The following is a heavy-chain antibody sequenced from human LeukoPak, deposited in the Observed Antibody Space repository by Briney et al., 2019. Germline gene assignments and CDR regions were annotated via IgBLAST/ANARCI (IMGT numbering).Heavy chain of an antibody. CDR2: INHSGST. Sequence: SETLSLTCAVYGGSFSGYYWSWIRQPPGKGLEWIGEINHSGSTNYNPSLKSRVTISVDTSKNQFSLKLSSVTAADTAVYYCARGYCSGGSCYFDYWGQGTLVTVSS. CDR3: ARGYCSGGSCYFDY. CDR1: GGSFSGYY. J-gene: IGHJ4*02. D-gene: IGHD2-15*01. V-gene: IGHV4-34*01.